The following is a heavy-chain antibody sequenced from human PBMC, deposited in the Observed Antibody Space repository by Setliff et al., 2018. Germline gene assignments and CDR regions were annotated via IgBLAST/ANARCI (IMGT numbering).Heavy chain of an antibody. Sequence: LRLSCAASGFTFNSYAMSWVRQAPGKGLEWVSAISGSGGSTYYADSVKGRFTISRENSKNTLYLQMNSLRAEDTAVYYCAKGSCSGGSCYYYYYMDVWAKGPRSPSP. V-gene: IGHV3-23*01. J-gene: IGHJ6*03. CDR1: GFTFNSYA. D-gene: IGHD2-15*01. CDR3: AKGSCSGGSCYYYYYMDV. CDR2: ISGSGGST.